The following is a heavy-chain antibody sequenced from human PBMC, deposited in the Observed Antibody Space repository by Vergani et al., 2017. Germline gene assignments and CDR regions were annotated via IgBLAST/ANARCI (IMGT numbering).Heavy chain of an antibody. V-gene: IGHV4-38-2*01. J-gene: IGHJ5*02. D-gene: IGHD3-22*01. CDR3: ARRSSSYYFDI. CDR2: VSHSGDT. Sequence: VNLQESGPGLVKPSETLSLTCAVPGDSISSGNNWGWVRQPPGKGLEWISSVSHSGDTYFNPSLKGRVSISMATSKNYFFLTLSSVTAADTAMYYCARRSSSYYFDIWGQGVLITVSS. CDR1: GDSISSGNN.